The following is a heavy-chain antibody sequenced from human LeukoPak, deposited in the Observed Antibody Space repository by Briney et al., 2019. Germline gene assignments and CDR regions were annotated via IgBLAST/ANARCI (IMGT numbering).Heavy chain of an antibody. D-gene: IGHD2-2*03. CDR2: IRYDGSNK. CDR3: ANGYCSSTSCQGYYYYYYMDV. CDR1: GFTFSSYG. V-gene: IGHV3-30*02. Sequence: GGSLRLSCAASGFTFSSYGMHWVRQAPGKGLEWVAFIRYDGSNKYYADSVKGRFTISRDNSKNTLYLQMNSLRAEDTAVYYCANGYCSSTSCQGYYYYYYMDVWGKGTTVTVSS. J-gene: IGHJ6*03.